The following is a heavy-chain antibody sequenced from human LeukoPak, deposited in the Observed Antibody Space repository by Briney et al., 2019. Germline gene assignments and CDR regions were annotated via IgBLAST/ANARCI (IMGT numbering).Heavy chain of an antibody. CDR2: INHSGST. V-gene: IGHV4-34*01. CDR3: ARAAAGMRRPDY. D-gene: IGHD6-13*01. CDR1: GGSFSGYY. J-gene: IGHJ4*02. Sequence: SETLSLTCAVYGGSFSGYYWSLIRQPPGKGLEWIGEINHSGSTNYNPSLKSRVTISVDTSKNQFSLKLSSVTAADTAVYYCARAAAGMRRPDYWGQGTLVTVSS.